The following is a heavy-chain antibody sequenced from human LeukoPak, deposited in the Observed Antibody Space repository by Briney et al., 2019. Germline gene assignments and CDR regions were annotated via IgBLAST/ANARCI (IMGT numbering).Heavy chain of an antibody. CDR2: FYYSGNT. V-gene: IGHV4-59*08. Sequence: SETLSLTCSVSGGSISPYYWGWFRQPPGQGLEWIAYFYYSGNTDYNSSLKSRANIAIDTSKNQVSLKLRSVTAADTAVYYCARHLGSERTEFDPWGPGTLVTVSS. D-gene: IGHD3-10*01. CDR1: GGSISPYY. J-gene: IGHJ5*02. CDR3: ARHLGSERTEFDP.